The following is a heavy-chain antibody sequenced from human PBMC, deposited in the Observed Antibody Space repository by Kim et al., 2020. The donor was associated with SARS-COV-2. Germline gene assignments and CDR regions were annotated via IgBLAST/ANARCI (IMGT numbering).Heavy chain of an antibody. Sequence: ASVKVSCKASGYTFTYYALHWVRQAPGQRLEWMGWINAGNGNTKYSQKFQGRVTISRDTSASTAYMELSSLRSEDTAIYYCARDLYSGSFYYYYGMDVWGQGTTVTVSS. V-gene: IGHV1-3*01. CDR2: INAGNGNT. CDR1: GYTFTYYA. J-gene: IGHJ6*02. CDR3: ARDLYSGSFYYYYGMDV. D-gene: IGHD1-26*01.